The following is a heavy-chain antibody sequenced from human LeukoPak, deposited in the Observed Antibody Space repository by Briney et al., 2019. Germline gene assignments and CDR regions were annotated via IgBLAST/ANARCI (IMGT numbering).Heavy chain of an antibody. CDR2: INPSGGST. V-gene: IGHV1-46*01. CDR3: ARVFSSSSAIYYMDV. J-gene: IGHJ6*03. D-gene: IGHD6-6*01. Sequence: ASVKVSCKASGYTFTSYYMHWVRQAPGQGLEWMGIINPSGGSTSYAQKFQGRVTMTTDTSTSTAYMELRSLRSDDTAVYYCARVFSSSSAIYYMDVWGKGTTVTVSS. CDR1: GYTFTSYY.